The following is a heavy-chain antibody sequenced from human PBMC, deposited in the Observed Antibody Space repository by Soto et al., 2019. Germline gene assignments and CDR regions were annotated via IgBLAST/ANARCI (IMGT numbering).Heavy chain of an antibody. D-gene: IGHD1-26*01. Sequence: QVQLQESGPGLVKPSQTLSLTCTVSGGSISSGGYYWSWIRQHPGKGLEWIGYIYYSGSTYYNPSLKSRVTISVDTSKNQFSLKLSSVTAADTAVYYCARDQVDYYYYGMDVWGQGTTVTVSS. CDR2: IYYSGST. CDR3: ARDQVDYYYYGMDV. J-gene: IGHJ6*02. V-gene: IGHV4-31*03. CDR1: GGSISSGGYY.